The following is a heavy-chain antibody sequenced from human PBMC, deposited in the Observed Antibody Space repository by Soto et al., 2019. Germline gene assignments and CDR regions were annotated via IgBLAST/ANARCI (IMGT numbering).Heavy chain of an antibody. CDR1: GFTFTTYW. CDR2: IKQGGSEK. CDR3: ARGGWGRYFEL. Sequence: EVQLVESGGGLVQPGGSLRLSCAASGFTFTTYWMKWVRQAPGKGLEWVADIKQGGSEKYYVDSVKGRFTISRDNAKNSLYLQMNSLIAEDTAVYYCARGGWGRYFELWGRGTLVTVSS. J-gene: IGHJ2*01. V-gene: IGHV3-7*05. D-gene: IGHD2-21*02.